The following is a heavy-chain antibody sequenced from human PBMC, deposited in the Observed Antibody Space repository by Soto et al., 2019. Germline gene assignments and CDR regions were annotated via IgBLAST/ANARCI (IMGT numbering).Heavy chain of an antibody. CDR1: GYTFTSYD. CDR3: ARDRPGIKTYEAFDI. CDR2: MSPNTGTI. J-gene: IGHJ3*02. Sequence: ASVKVSCKASGYTFTSYDINWVRQATGQGPEWMGWMSPNTGTIVYAQKFQGRVTMTRNTSASTAYMTLSSLRSEDTAVYYCARDRPGIKTYEAFDIWGQGTTVTVSS. D-gene: IGHD1-20*01. V-gene: IGHV1-8*01.